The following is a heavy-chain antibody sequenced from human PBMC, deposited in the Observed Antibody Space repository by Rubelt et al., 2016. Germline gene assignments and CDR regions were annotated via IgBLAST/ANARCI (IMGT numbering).Heavy chain of an antibody. V-gene: IGHV5-10-1*01. J-gene: IGHJ5*02. CDR2: IDPSDSYT. Sequence: EVQLVQSGAEVKKPGESLRISCKGSGYSFTSYWISWVRQMPGKGLEWMGRIDPSDSYTNYSPSFQGHVTISADKSISTAYRQWSSRKASDTAMYYCARHAGDGGNSEDWFDPWGQGTLVTVSS. CDR3: ARHAGDGGNSEDWFDP. CDR1: GYSFTSYW. D-gene: IGHD4-23*01.